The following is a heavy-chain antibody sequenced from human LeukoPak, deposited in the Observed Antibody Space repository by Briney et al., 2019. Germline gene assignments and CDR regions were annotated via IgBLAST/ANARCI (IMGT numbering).Heavy chain of an antibody. J-gene: IGHJ4*02. V-gene: IGHV3-23*01. CDR1: GFTFSSHA. D-gene: IGHD3-10*01. Sequence: GGSLRLSCAASGFTFSSHAMSWVRQAPGKGLEWVSAISGSGGSTYYADSVKGRFTISRDNSKNTLYLQMNSLRAEDTAVYYCAKDLLNYYGSGSYYNPTPFDYWGQGTLVTVSS. CDR2: ISGSGGST. CDR3: AKDLLNYYGSGSYYNPTPFDY.